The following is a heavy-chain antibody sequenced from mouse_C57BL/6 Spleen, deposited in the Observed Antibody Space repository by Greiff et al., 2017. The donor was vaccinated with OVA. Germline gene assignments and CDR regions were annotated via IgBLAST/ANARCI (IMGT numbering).Heavy chain of an antibody. CDR1: GYTFTDYN. D-gene: IGHD2-4*01. V-gene: IGHV1-22*01. J-gene: IGHJ1*03. CDR3: ARSYDYNWYFDV. Sequence: EVQRVESGPELVKPGASVKMSCKASGYTFTDYNMHWVKQSHGKSLEWIGYINPNNGGTSYNQKFKGKATLTVNKSSSTAYMELRSLTSEDSAVYYCARSYDYNWYFDVWGTGTTVTVSS. CDR2: INPNNGGT.